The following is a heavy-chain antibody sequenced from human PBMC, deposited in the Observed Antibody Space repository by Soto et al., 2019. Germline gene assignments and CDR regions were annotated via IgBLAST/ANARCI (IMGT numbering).Heavy chain of an antibody. CDR3: ARSETVGAYYYYYYGMDV. CDR2: INAGNGNT. J-gene: IGHJ6*02. CDR1: GYTFTSYA. V-gene: IGHV1-3*01. D-gene: IGHD1-26*01. Sequence: ASVKVSCKASGYTFTSYAMHWVRQAPGQRLEWMGWINAGNGNTKYSQKFQGRVTITRDTSASTAYMELSSLRSEDTAVYYCARSETVGAYYYYYYGMDVWGQGTTVTVSS.